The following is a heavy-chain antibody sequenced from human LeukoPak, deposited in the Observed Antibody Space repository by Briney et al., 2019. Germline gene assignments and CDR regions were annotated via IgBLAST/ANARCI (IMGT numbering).Heavy chain of an antibody. D-gene: IGHD3-9*01. J-gene: IGHJ6*02. CDR1: GFTFSSYA. CDR2: ISGSGGST. V-gene: IGHV3-23*01. CDR3: AKDRGPDESLRYFDWFGTLYGMGV. Sequence: GGSLRLSCAASGFTFSSYAMSWVRQAPGKGLEWGSAISGSGGSTYYADSVKGRFTISRDNSKNTLYLQMNSLRAEDTAVYYCAKDRGPDESLRYFDWFGTLYGMGVWGQGTTVTVSS.